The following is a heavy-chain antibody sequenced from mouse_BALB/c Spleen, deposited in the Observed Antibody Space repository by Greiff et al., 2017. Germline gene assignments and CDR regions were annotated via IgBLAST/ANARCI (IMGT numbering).Heavy chain of an antibody. V-gene: IGHV2-9*02. CDR2: IWAGGST. CDR3: ARDYYGSSYVVDY. D-gene: IGHD1-1*01. Sequence: QVQLQQSGPGLVAPSQSLSITCTVSGFSLTSYGVHWVRQPPGKGLEWLGVIWAGGSTNYNSALMSRLSISKDNSKSQVFLKMNSLQTDDTAMYYCARDYYGSSYVVDYWGQGTTLTVSS. CDR1: GFSLTSYG. J-gene: IGHJ2*01.